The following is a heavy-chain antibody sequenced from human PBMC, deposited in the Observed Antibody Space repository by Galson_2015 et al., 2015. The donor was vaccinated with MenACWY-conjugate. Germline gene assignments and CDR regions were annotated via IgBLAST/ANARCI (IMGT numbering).Heavy chain of an antibody. D-gene: IGHD2-8*01. CDR3: ATGYMLDY. CDR2: IKSKPDGETI. V-gene: IGHV3-15*07. Sequence: SLRLSCAGSGFTFSNAWMNWVRQAPGKGLEWVGRIKSKPDGETIDYAAPVKGRLTISRDDSKNTAYLQMNSLKIEDTGVYYCATGYMLDYWGQGTLVTFSS. J-gene: IGHJ4*02. CDR1: GFTFSNAW.